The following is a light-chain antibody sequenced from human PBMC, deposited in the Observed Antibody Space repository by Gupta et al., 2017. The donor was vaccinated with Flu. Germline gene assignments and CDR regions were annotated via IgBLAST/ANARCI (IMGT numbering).Light chain of an antibody. CDR1: SSNIGNNY. Sequence: KFTTSCSGSSSNIGNNYVSWYQQPPGTAPKLLIYDNNKRPSGIPDRFSGSKSGTSATLGITGLQTGDEADYYCGTWDSSLSVYVFGTGTKVTVL. V-gene: IGLV1-51*01. J-gene: IGLJ1*01. CDR2: DNN. CDR3: GTWDSSLSVYV.